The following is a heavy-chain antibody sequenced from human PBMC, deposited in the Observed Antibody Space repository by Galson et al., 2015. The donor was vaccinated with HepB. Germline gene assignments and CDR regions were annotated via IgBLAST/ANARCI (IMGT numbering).Heavy chain of an antibody. D-gene: IGHD1-26*01. V-gene: IGHV1-46*01. Sequence: SVKVSCKASGYTFSSYYMHWVRQAPRQGLEWMGIIKYSGGNKNYAQTFQGRVTMTRDTSKITVYMEMSSLRSEDTAVYYCARESPYSRSPPDYWGQGTLVTVSS. CDR2: IKYSGGNK. CDR3: ARESPYSRSPPDY. CDR1: GYTFSSYY. J-gene: IGHJ4*02.